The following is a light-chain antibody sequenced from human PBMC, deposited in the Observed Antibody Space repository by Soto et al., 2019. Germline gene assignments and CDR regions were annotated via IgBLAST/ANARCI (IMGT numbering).Light chain of an antibody. CDR2: EVS. CDR3: CSRASSINYV. V-gene: IGLV2-14*01. Sequence: QSALTQPASVSGSPGQSITISCTGTSSDIGGYNYVSWYQQHPGEAPKLMIYEVSNRPSGVSNRFSGSKSGSTASLTISGLQADDEADYYCCSRASSINYVFGSGTKLTVL. CDR1: SSDIGGYNY. J-gene: IGLJ1*01.